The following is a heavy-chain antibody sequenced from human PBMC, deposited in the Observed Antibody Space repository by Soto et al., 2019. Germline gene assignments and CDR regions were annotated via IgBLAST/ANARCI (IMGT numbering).Heavy chain of an antibody. V-gene: IGHV3-23*01. CDR3: ARRSSSWRPWADYYYYGMDV. D-gene: IGHD6-13*01. CDR2: ISDNGGNK. Sequence: EVQLLESGGGLVQPGGSLRLSCAASGFTFSSYAMNWVRQAPGKGLEWVSGISDNGGNKYSADSVKGRFTISRDTSKNTLYLLMNSLRADDTAVYYCARRSSSWRPWADYYYYGMDVWGQGTTVTVSS. J-gene: IGHJ6*02. CDR1: GFTFSSYA.